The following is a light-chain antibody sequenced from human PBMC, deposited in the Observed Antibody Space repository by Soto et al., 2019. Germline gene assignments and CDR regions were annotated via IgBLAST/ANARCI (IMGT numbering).Light chain of an antibody. CDR3: QQLTRFPRT. CDR2: SAS. V-gene: IGKV1-9*01. J-gene: IGKJ1*01. CDR1: QDISSY. Sequence: DIQLTQSPSFLSASVGDRVTITCRASQDISSYLAWYLQRPGKVPRFLTHSASSFQSGDPSRFSVTGSGTTFTLAIIRLLPEDIAIYFCQQLTRFPRTFAQGTMVE.